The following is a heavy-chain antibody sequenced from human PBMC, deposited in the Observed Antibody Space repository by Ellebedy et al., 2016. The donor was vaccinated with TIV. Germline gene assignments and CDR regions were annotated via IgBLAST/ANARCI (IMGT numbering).Heavy chain of an antibody. Sequence: AASVKVSCKASGYTFTGYYMHWVRQAPGQGLEWMGWINPKSGGTNYAQKFQGWVTMTRDTSISTAYMELCRLTSEDTAVYYCARDYNGMDVWGQGTTVTVSS. J-gene: IGHJ6*02. CDR2: INPKSGGT. V-gene: IGHV1-2*04. CDR3: ARDYNGMDV. CDR1: GYTFTGYY.